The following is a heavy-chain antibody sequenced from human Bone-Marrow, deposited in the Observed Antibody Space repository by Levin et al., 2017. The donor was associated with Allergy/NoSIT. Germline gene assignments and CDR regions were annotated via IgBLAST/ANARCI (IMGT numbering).Heavy chain of an antibody. Sequence: GESLKISCKASGYTFTTYWIGWVRQMPGKGLEWMGVIYPGDSDTRYSPSFQGQVTISVDKSISTAYLQWSSLKASDTAMYYCARRHECSSSFSDFWGQGTLVTVSS. CDR2: IYPGDSDT. CDR3: ARRHECSSSFSDF. D-gene: IGHD6-6*01. V-gene: IGHV5-51*01. CDR1: GYTFTTYW. J-gene: IGHJ4*02.